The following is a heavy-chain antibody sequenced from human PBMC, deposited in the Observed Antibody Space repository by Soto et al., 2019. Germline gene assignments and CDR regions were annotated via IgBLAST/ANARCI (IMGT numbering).Heavy chain of an antibody. J-gene: IGHJ6*02. CDR1: GFTFSDHY. V-gene: IGHV3-72*01. D-gene: IGHD3-3*01. CDR2: TRNKANSYTT. Sequence: GGSLRLSCAASGFTFSDHYMDWARQAPGKGLEWVGRTRNKANSYTTEYAASVKGRFTISRDDSKNSLYLQMNSLKTEDTAVYYCAILSITIFGVVPNPYYYGMDVWGQGTTVTVSS. CDR3: AILSITIFGVVPNPYYYGMDV.